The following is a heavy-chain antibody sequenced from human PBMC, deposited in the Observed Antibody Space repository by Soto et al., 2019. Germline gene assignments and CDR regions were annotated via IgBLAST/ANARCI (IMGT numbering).Heavy chain of an antibody. J-gene: IGHJ6*02. V-gene: IGHV3-23*01. CDR3: AKEDIVVVVAATHGGMDV. Sequence: EVQLLESGGGLVQPGGSLRLSCAASGFTFSSYAMSWVRQPPGKGLEWVSAISGSGGSTYYADSVKGRFTISRDNSKNTLYLQMNSLRAEDTAVYYCAKEDIVVVVAATHGGMDVWGQGTTVTVSS. CDR1: GFTFSSYA. D-gene: IGHD2-15*01. CDR2: ISGSGGST.